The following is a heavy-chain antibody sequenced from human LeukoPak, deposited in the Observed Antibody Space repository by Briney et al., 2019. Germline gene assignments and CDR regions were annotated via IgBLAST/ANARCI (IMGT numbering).Heavy chain of an antibody. Sequence: PSETLSLTCTVSGGSISSSSYYWGWIRQPPGKGLEWIGSIYYSGSTYYNPSLKSRVTISVDTSKNQFSLKLSSVTAADTAVYYCARHSGRGIVVVPAATFDYWGQGTLVTVSS. CDR3: ARHSGRGIVVVPAATFDY. D-gene: IGHD2-2*01. CDR1: GGSISSSSYY. V-gene: IGHV4-39*01. CDR2: IYYSGST. J-gene: IGHJ4*02.